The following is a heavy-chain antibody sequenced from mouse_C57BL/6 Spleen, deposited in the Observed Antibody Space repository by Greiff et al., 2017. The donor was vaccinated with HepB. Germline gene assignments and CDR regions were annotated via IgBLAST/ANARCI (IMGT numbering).Heavy chain of an antibody. D-gene: IGHD2-4*01. CDR3: TRWGDYDVDFDV. CDR1: GYTFTDYE. Sequence: QVQLQQSGAELVRPGASVTLSCKASGYTFTDYEMHWVKQTPVHGLEWIGAIDPETGGTAYNQKFKGKAILTADKSSSTAYMELRSLTSEDSAVYYCTRWGDYDVDFDVWGTGTTVTVSS. V-gene: IGHV1-15*01. CDR2: IDPETGGT. J-gene: IGHJ1*03.